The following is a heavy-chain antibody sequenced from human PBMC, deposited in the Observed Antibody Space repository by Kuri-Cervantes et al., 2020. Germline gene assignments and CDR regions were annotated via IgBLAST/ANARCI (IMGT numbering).Heavy chain of an antibody. J-gene: IGHJ4*02. V-gene: IGHV4-31*03. CDR2: IYYSGST. CDR1: GGSISSGGYY. CDR3: ARSRITMVRGGSRTRGGVVDY. Sequence: SETLSLTCTVSGGSISSGGYYWSWIRQHPGKGLEWIGYIYYSGSTYYNPSLKSRVTISVDTSKNQFSLKLSSVTAADTAVYYCARSRITMVRGGSRTRGGVVDYWGQGTLVTVSS. D-gene: IGHD3-10*01.